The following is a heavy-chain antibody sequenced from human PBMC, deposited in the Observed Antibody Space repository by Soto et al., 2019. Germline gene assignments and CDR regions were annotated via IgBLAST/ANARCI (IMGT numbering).Heavy chain of an antibody. CDR3: ALTYYYDSSGPDNDAFDI. V-gene: IGHV5-51*01. J-gene: IGHJ3*02. D-gene: IGHD3-22*01. Sequence: GESLKISCKGSGYSFTSYWIGWVRQMPGKGLEWMGIIYPGDSDTRYSPSLQGQVTISADKSISTAYLQWSSLKASDTAMYYCALTYYYDSSGPDNDAFDIWGQGTMVTVSS. CDR2: IYPGDSDT. CDR1: GYSFTSYW.